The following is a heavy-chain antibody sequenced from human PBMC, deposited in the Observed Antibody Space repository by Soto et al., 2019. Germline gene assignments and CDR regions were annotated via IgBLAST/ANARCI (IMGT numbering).Heavy chain of an antibody. V-gene: IGHV1-18*04. CDR2: ISAYNGNT. J-gene: IGHJ4*02. CDR1: GYTFTSYG. CDR3: ARRGYDFWSGYFDY. D-gene: IGHD3-3*01. Sequence: ASVKFSCNASGYTFTSYGISWVRRSPGQGLEWMGWISAYNGNTNYAQKLQGRVTMTTDTSTSTAYTELRSLRSDDTAVYYCARRGYDFWSGYFDYWGQGTLVTVSS.